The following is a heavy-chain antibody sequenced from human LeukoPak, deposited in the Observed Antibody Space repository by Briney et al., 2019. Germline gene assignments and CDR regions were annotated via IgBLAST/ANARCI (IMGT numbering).Heavy chain of an antibody. V-gene: IGHV3-48*02. J-gene: IGHJ3*02. Sequence: PGGSLRLSCAASGFTFSSYSMNLVRQAPGKGLEWVSYISSSSSTIYYADSVKGRFTISRDNAKNSLYLQMNSLRDEDTAVYYCARESSIFGVVPPSFDIWGQGTMVTVS. CDR3: ARESSIFGVVPPSFDI. D-gene: IGHD3-3*01. CDR2: ISSSSSTI. CDR1: GFTFSSYS.